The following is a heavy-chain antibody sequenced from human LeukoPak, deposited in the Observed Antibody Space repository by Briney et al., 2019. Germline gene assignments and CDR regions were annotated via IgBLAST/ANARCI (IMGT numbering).Heavy chain of an antibody. J-gene: IGHJ4*02. D-gene: IGHD4-17*01. Sequence: GGSLRLSCAASGFTFSSYAMSWVRQAPGKGLEWVSAISGSGGSTYYADSVKGRFTISRDNSKNTLYLQMNSLRAEDTAVYYCARTGDYGDYGFVYWGQGTLVTVSS. CDR3: ARTGDYGDYGFVY. CDR2: ISGSGGST. V-gene: IGHV3-23*01. CDR1: GFTFSSYA.